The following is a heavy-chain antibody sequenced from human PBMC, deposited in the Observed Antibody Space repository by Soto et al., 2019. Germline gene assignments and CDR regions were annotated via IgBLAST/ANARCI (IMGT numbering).Heavy chain of an antibody. D-gene: IGHD5-18*01. Sequence: EVQLVESGGGLVQPGGSLRLSCAASGFTVSSDYMSWVRQSPGKGLEWVSVIYSGCSAYYADSMKGKYTISRDNSKNTRYHQTNSLRREDTAVYYCARHGYSYGGGCFDSWGKGTLVTVSS. CDR2: IYSGCSA. V-gene: IGHV3-66*04. J-gene: IGHJ4*02. CDR1: GFTVSSDY. CDR3: ARHGYSYGGGCFDS.